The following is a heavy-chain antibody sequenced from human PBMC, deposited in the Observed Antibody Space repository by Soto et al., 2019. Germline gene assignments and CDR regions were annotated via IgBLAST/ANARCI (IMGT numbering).Heavy chain of an antibody. Sequence: GGSLRLSCGASGFTFRKYWMSWVRQAPGRGLEWVANIGQDGSKKYYVDSVKGRFTISRDNAKNALYLQMNSLRVEDTAVYYCAAYCYTMTCTHFHGYSWGQGTQVTVSS. CDR3: AAYCYTMTCTHFHGYS. D-gene: IGHD3-16*02. CDR1: GFTFRKYW. CDR2: IGQDGSKK. V-gene: IGHV3-7*03. J-gene: IGHJ5*02.